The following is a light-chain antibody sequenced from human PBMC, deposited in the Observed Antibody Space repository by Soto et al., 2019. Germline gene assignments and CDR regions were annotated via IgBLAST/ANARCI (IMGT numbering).Light chain of an antibody. V-gene: IGKV3D-15*01. CDR2: DAS. CDR1: QSVSSN. J-gene: IGKJ1*01. CDR3: QQYDKWPTWT. Sequence: EIVMTQSPATLSVSPGERATLSCRASQSVSSNLAWYQQKPGRAPRLLMYDASNRASGVPARFSGSGSGTDFTLTISRLEPEDFAVYYCQQYDKWPTWTFGQGTKVDIK.